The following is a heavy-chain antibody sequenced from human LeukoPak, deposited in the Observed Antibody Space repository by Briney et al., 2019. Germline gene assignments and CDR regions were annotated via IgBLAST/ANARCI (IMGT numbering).Heavy chain of an antibody. V-gene: IGHV1-2*02. Sequence: GASVKVSCKASGYTFTGYYMHWVRQAPGQGLEWMGWINPNSGTTNYAQKFQGRVTMTRDTSISTAYMELSRLTSDDTAVYYCAREEMATTSFDYWGQGTLVTVSS. D-gene: IGHD5-24*01. CDR2: INPNSGTT. CDR1: GYTFTGYY. CDR3: AREEMATTSFDY. J-gene: IGHJ4*02.